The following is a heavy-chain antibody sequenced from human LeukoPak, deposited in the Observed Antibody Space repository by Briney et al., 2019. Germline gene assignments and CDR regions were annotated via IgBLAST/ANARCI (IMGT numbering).Heavy chain of an antibody. V-gene: IGHV1-18*04. CDR2: ISAYNGNT. Sequence: ASVKVSCKASGYTFTSYYMHWVRQAPGQGLEWMGWISAYNGNTNYAQKLQGRVTMTTDTSTSTAYMELRSLKSDDTAVYYCARDSSHYYDSSGNDYWGQGTLVTVSS. J-gene: IGHJ4*02. CDR1: GYTFTSYY. D-gene: IGHD3-22*01. CDR3: ARDSSHYYDSSGNDY.